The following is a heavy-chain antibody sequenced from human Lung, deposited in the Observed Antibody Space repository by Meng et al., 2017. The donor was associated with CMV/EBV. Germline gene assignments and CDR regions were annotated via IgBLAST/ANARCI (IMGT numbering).Heavy chain of an antibody. J-gene: IGHJ4*02. D-gene: IGHD6-19*01. Sequence: QGHWAEAGPGLLKPSGTLSTTFAGSVGSISSSNWWSWVRQPPGKGLEWIGEIYHSGSTNYNPSLKSRVTISVDKSKNQFSLNLSSVTAADTAVYYCARVGQWLPIDYWGQGTLVTVSS. CDR2: IYHSGST. V-gene: IGHV4-4*02. CDR1: VGSISSSNW. CDR3: ARVGQWLPIDY.